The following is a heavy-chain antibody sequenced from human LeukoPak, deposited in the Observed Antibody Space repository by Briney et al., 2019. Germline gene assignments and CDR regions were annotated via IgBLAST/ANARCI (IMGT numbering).Heavy chain of an antibody. Sequence: SETLSLTCAVSGGSIGSGGYSWSWIRQPPGKGLEWIGYIYHSGSTYYNPSLKSRVTISVDRSKNQFSLKLSSVTAADTAVYYCARALSAEDYGDYGQTPYNWFDPWGQGTLVTVSS. CDR2: IYHSGST. J-gene: IGHJ5*02. CDR1: GGSIGSGGYS. CDR3: ARALSAEDYGDYGQTPYNWFDP. V-gene: IGHV4-30-2*01. D-gene: IGHD4-17*01.